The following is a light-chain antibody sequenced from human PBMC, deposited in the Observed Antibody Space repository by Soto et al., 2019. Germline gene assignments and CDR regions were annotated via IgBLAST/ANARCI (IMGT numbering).Light chain of an antibody. CDR3: KQSHSTPIT. CDR1: QTFSNY. V-gene: IGKV1-39*01. J-gene: IGKJ5*01. CDR2: TAY. Sequence: DIQMTQSPSSLSAAVGDRVTITCRASQTFSNYVNWFQHRLGKAPRLLIYTAYTLQSGVPSRFSGSGSGTDFTLTISSLQPEDFATYYCKQSHSTPITFGQGTRLEIK.